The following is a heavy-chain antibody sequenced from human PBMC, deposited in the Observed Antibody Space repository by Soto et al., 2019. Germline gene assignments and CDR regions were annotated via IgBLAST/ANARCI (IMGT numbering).Heavy chain of an antibody. J-gene: IGHJ6*02. D-gene: IGHD3-3*01. Sequence: GGSLRLSCAASGFTFSSYWMHWVRQAPGKGLVWVSRINSDGSSTSYADSVKGRFTISRDNAKNTLYLQMNSLRAEDTAVYYCAREYYDFWSGYRGPVYYYYGMDVWGQGTTVTVSS. CDR2: INSDGSST. CDR3: AREYYDFWSGYRGPVYYYYGMDV. V-gene: IGHV3-74*01. CDR1: GFTFSSYW.